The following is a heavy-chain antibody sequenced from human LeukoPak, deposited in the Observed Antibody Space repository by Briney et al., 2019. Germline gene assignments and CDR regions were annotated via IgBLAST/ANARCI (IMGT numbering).Heavy chain of an antibody. CDR2: LGYDETNK. CDR1: GFTFSSYG. Sequence: PGGSLRLSCAASGFTFSSYGMYWVRQAPGKGLEWVAVLGYDETNKHYAESVKGRFTISRDNSKNTLYLQMNSLRGEDTAVYYCARAPDYYDSSGSFDYWGQGTLVTVSS. CDR3: ARAPDYYDSSGSFDY. V-gene: IGHV3-33*07. J-gene: IGHJ4*02. D-gene: IGHD3-22*01.